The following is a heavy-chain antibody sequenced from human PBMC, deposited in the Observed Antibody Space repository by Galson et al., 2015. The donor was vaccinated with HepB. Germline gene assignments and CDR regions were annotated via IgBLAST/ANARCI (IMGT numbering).Heavy chain of an antibody. CDR3: AKGYGLFDS. D-gene: IGHD5-18*01. Sequence: SLRLSCAASGFAFDSHAMSWVRQAPGRGLEWISGITGKGDSTFYADSVTGRFTVSKDNSNNMLYLQMNSLRAEDAGLYFCAKGYGLFDSWGQGILVTVSS. V-gene: IGHV3-23*01. CDR2: ITGKGDST. CDR1: GFAFDSHA. J-gene: IGHJ5*01.